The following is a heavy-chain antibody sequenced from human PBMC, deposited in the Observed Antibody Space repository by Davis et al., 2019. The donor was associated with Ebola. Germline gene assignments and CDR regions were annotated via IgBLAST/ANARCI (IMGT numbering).Heavy chain of an antibody. CDR3: ARGIVLMLYAIRDYGLDV. CDR2: INPNSGGT. D-gene: IGHD2-8*01. CDR1: GYTFTAYY. Sequence: AASVKVSCKASGYTFTAYYLHWVRRAPGQGLEWMGWINPNSGGTNYAQKFQGRVTMTRDTSISTAYMELSRLRSDDTAVYYCARGIVLMLYAIRDYGLDVWGQGTTVTVSS. V-gene: IGHV1-2*02. J-gene: IGHJ6*02.